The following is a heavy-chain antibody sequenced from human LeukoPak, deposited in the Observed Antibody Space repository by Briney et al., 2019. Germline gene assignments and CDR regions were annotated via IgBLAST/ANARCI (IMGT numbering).Heavy chain of an antibody. CDR3: AKVQVDYHMIVRG. V-gene: IGHV3-23*01. CDR1: GFTLSNYA. D-gene: IGHD3-22*01. Sequence: GGSLRLSCAASGFTLSNYAMSWVRQAPGKGLEWVSTIRCSGDITFYAGSVKGRFTNSRDNAKNTRYLQVSSLRAEDTAIYYCAKVQVDYHMIVRGWGQGTLVTVSS. J-gene: IGHJ4*02. CDR2: IRCSGDIT.